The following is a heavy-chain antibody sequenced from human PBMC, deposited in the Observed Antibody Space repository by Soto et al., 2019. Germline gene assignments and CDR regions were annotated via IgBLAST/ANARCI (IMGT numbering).Heavy chain of an antibody. CDR2: INHSGST. D-gene: IGHD2-21*02. Sequence: SETLSLTCAVYGGSFSGYYWSWIRQPPGKGLEWIGEINHSGSTNYNPSLKSRVTISVDTSKNQFSLKLSSVTAADTAVYYCARAGPGPHTVVVTAIVFDYWGQGTLVTVSS. J-gene: IGHJ4*02. CDR1: GGSFSGYY. V-gene: IGHV4-34*01. CDR3: ARAGPGPHTVVVTAIVFDY.